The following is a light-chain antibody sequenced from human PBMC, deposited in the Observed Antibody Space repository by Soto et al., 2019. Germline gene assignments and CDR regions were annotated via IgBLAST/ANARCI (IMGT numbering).Light chain of an antibody. V-gene: IGKV3-11*01. Sequence: EIVLTQSPATLSLSPGERATLSCRASQSVNNYLAWYQQRPGQAPRLLIYDASNRATDIPARFSGSGSGTDFTLTISSLEPEDFAVYYCQHRNNRPFSFGPGTKVDIK. J-gene: IGKJ3*01. CDR2: DAS. CDR1: QSVNNY. CDR3: QHRNNRPFS.